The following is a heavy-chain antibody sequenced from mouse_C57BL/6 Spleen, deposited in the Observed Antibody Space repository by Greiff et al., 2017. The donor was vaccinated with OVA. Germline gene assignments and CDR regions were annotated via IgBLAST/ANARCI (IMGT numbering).Heavy chain of an antibody. D-gene: IGHD1-1*01. CDR3: ARWDYYGSSPWYFDY. J-gene: IGHJ2*01. V-gene: IGHV1-81*01. CDR1: GYTFTSYG. Sequence: QVQLKESGAELARPGASVKLSCKASGYTFTSYGISWVKQRTGQGLEWIGEIYPRSGNTYYNEKFKGKATLTADKSSSTAYMELRSLTSEDSAVYFCARWDYYGSSPWYFDYWGQGTTLTVSS. CDR2: IYPRSGNT.